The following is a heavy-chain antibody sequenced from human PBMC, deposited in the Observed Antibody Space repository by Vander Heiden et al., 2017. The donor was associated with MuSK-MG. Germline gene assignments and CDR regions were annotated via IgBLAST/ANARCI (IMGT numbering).Heavy chain of an antibody. J-gene: IGHJ4*02. CDR2: MSGSGGRT. V-gene: IGHV3-23*01. CDR1: GFTFSSYA. Sequence: EVQLLESGGGLVQPGGSLRLSCAASGFTFSSYAMSWGRQDPGKGLEWVSAMSGSGGRTYDADSVKGRFTISRDNSKKALYLQMNSLRAEDTAVYYCAKIEAYGDYGSFDYWGQGTLVTVSS. D-gene: IGHD4-17*01. CDR3: AKIEAYGDYGSFDY.